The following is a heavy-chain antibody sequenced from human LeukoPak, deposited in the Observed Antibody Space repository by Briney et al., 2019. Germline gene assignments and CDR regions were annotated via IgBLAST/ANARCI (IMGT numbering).Heavy chain of an antibody. CDR3: ARAGYDLLTLAPDPANDY. D-gene: IGHD3-9*01. J-gene: IGHJ4*02. CDR2: IIAYNGNT. V-gene: IGHV1-18*01. Sequence: ASVKVTCKASGYTFTSYGFNWVRQAPGQGLEWMGWIIAYNGNTNYAQKLQGRVTMTTDTSTSTAYMELRSLRSDDTAVYYCARAGYDLLTLAPDPANDYWGQGTLVTVSS. CDR1: GYTFTSYG.